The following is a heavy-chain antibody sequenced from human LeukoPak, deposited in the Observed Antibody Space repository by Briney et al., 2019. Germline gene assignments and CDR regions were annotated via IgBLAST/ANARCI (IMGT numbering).Heavy chain of an antibody. V-gene: IGHV1-18*01. J-gene: IGHJ4*02. CDR2: ISAYNGNT. Sequence: GASVKVSCKASGYTFTSYGISWVRQAPGQGLEWMGWISAYNGNTNYAQKLQGRVTMTTDTSTSTAYMELRSLRSDDTAVYYCARAGGSTIFGVVIRANDFDYWGQGILVTVSS. CDR1: GYTFTSYG. CDR3: ARAGGSTIFGVVIRANDFDY. D-gene: IGHD3-3*01.